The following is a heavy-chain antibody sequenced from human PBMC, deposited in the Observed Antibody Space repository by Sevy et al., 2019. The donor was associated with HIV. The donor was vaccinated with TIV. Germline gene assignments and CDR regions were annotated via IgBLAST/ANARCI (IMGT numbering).Heavy chain of an antibody. CDR1: GYWFTSHW. D-gene: IGHD2-15*01. CDR2: IFPGNSDA. CDR3: VRGGHLPLDAFDI. V-gene: IGHV5-51*01. J-gene: IGHJ3*02. Sequence: GESLKISCETSGYWFTSHWIGWVRRMPGKCLEWVGIIFPGNSDARYAPSFQGQVTISVDKSISAAYLQWSSLKASDTAIYYCVRGGHLPLDAFDIWGQWTMVTVSS.